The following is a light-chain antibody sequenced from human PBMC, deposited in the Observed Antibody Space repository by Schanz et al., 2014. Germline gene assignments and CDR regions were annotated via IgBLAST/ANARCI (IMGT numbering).Light chain of an antibody. CDR3: CSYAGSYTLV. Sequence: QSVLTQPPSASGPPGQRVTISCSGGSSNIGNNRVNWYQQLPGTAPKLLIYDNNQRPSGVPARFSGSKSGNTASLTISGLQAEDEADYYCCSYAGSYTLVFGGGTKLTVL. J-gene: IGLJ2*01. CDR1: SSNIGNNR. V-gene: IGLV1-44*01. CDR2: DNN.